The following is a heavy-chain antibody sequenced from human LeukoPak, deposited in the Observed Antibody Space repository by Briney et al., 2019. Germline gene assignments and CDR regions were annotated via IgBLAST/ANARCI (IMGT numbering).Heavy chain of an antibody. CDR3: ARGPSYYDSTGYYYWFDP. V-gene: IGHV1-8*03. CDR2: MHPNSGNT. J-gene: IGHJ5*02. D-gene: IGHD3-22*01. CDR1: GYTFTTYG. Sequence: ASVKVSCKASGYTFTTYGISWVRQAPGQGLEWMGWMHPNSGNTGYAQKFQGRVTITRNTSISTAYMELSSLRSEDTAVYFCARGPSYYDSTGYYYWFDPWGQGTLVTVSS.